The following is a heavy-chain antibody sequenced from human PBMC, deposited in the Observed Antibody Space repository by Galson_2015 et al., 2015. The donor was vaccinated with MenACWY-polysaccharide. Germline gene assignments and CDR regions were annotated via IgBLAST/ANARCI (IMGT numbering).Heavy chain of an antibody. CDR2: IGWNSGSI. Sequence: SLRLSCAASGFTFDDYAMHWVRQAPGKGLEWVSGIGWNSGSIGYADSVKGRFTISRDNAKNSLYLQMNSLRAEDTALYYCAKDWVDWSAEYMGAFDIWGQGTMVTVSS. CDR3: AKDWVDWSAEYMGAFDI. D-gene: IGHD3-9*01. CDR1: GFTFDDYA. J-gene: IGHJ3*02. V-gene: IGHV3-9*01.